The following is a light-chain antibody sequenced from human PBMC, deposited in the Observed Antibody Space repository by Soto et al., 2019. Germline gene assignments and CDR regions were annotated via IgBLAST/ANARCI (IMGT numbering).Light chain of an antibody. V-gene: IGKV1-39*01. CDR1: QSISNY. J-gene: IGKJ4*01. CDR2: AAS. Sequence: DIQMTQSPSSLSASVGDRVTITCRASQSISNYLNWYQQKPGKAPKLLIYAASSLQSGVPSRFSGRGSGTDFTLTISSLQPEDVATYYCQQSFSTPPLTFGGGTKVEIK. CDR3: QQSFSTPPLT.